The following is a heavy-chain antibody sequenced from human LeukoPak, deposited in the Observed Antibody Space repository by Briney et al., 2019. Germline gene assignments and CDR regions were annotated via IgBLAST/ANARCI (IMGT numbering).Heavy chain of an antibody. CDR2: IIGSGTVT. V-gene: IGHV3-23*01. D-gene: IGHD2-15*01. CDR3: AKTSVGEGRIIGSGYFDN. J-gene: IGHJ4*02. CDR1: GFTFSNHA. Sequence: GPLGLSCAASGFTFSNHAMNWVRPAPGKGLEWVSIIIGSGTVTYYADSVKGRFTISRDNSKNTLFLQMNSLRAEDTAIYYCAKTSVGEGRIIGSGYFDNWGQGTLVTVSS.